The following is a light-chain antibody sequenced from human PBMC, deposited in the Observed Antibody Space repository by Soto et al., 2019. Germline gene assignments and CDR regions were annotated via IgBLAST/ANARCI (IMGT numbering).Light chain of an antibody. CDR1: SSNIGSNY. Sequence: QSVLTQPPSASGTPGQRVTISCSGSSSNIGSNYVYWYQQLPGTAPKLLIYRNNQRPSGVPDRFSGSKSGTSASLAISGLRSEDEADYYCAAWDDSLSRWVFGGGTQLIVL. CDR2: RNN. CDR3: AAWDDSLSRWV. V-gene: IGLV1-47*01. J-gene: IGLJ2*01.